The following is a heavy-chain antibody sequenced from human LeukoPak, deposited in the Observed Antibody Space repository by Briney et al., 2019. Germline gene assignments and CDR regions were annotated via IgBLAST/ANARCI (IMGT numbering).Heavy chain of an antibody. J-gene: IGHJ3*02. CDR1: DGSISSYY. Sequence: SETLSLTCTVSDGSISSYYWSWIRQPPGKGLEWIGYIYYSGSTNYNPSLKSRVTISVDTSKNQFSLKLSSVTAAGTAVYYCARVLVYCSGGRCYRDAFDIWGQGTMVTVSS. V-gene: IGHV4-59*01. D-gene: IGHD2-15*01. CDR3: ARVLVYCSGGRCYRDAFDI. CDR2: IYYSGST.